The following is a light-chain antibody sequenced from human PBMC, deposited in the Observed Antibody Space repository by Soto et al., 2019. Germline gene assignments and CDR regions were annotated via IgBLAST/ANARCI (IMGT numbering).Light chain of an antibody. V-gene: IGKV3-20*01. J-gene: IGKJ1*01. CDR2: GAS. CDR1: QGVESSY. CDR3: HQYETSAWT. Sequence: EIVLTQSPGTLSLSPGERATVFCSASQGVESSYLAWFQQEPGQAPRLLIYGASRRGTVVPDRFSGSGYGKDFTLTITRLEPEDFAVYYCHQYETSAWTFGQGTKVEI.